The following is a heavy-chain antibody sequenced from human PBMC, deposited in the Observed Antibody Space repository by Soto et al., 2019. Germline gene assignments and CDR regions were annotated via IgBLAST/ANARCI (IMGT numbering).Heavy chain of an antibody. Sequence: QVQLVQSGAEVKKPGASVKVSCKTSGYSFTSQDINWVRQATGQGLEWMGWMNPNTGNAVYAQKFQGRVTMTRNTSISTAYQELSSLRSEDTAVYYCARDYCSGGSCHQGWFDPWGQGTLVTVSS. CDR2: MNPNTGNA. CDR3: ARDYCSGGSCHQGWFDP. CDR1: GYSFTSQD. D-gene: IGHD2-15*01. V-gene: IGHV1-8*01. J-gene: IGHJ5*02.